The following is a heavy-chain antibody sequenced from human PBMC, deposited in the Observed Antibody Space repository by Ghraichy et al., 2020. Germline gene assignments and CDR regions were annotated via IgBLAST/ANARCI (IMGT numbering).Heavy chain of an antibody. Sequence: GGSLRLSCAASGFTFSSYAMSWVRQAPGKGLEWVSAISGSGGSTYYADSVKGRFTISRENSKNTLYLQMNSLRAEDTAVYYCAKGVLWFGELPLDAFDIWGQGTMVTVSS. CDR3: AKGVLWFGELPLDAFDI. J-gene: IGHJ3*02. D-gene: IGHD3-10*01. CDR1: GFTFSSYA. CDR2: ISGSGGST. V-gene: IGHV3-23*01.